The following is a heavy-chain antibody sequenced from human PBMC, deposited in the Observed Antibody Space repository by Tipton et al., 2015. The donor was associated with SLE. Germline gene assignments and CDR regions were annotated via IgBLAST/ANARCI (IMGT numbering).Heavy chain of an antibody. D-gene: IGHD3-10*01. CDR3: ASLYYGLGVLDY. CDR2: IYYSGST. V-gene: IGHV4-31*03. CDR1: GGSISSGGYY. J-gene: IGHJ4*02. Sequence: TLSLTCTVSGGSISSGGYYWSWIRQHPGKGLEWIGYIYYSGSTYYNPSLKSRVTISVDTSKNQFSLKLSSVTAADTAVYYCASLYYGLGVLDYWGQGTLVTVSS.